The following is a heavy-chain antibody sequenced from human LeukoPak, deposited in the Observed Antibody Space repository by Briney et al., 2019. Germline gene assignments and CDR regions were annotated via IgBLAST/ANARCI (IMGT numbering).Heavy chain of an antibody. V-gene: IGHV3-21*01. CDR2: ISSSSSYI. Sequence: GGSLRLSCAASGFTFSSYSMNWVRQAPGKGLEWVSSISSSSSYIYYADSVKGRFTISRDNAKNSLYLQMNSLRAEDTAVYYCATGEYDFWSGYYITNLDYWGQGTLVTVSS. CDR1: GFTFSSYS. CDR3: ATGEYDFWSGYYITNLDY. D-gene: IGHD3-3*01. J-gene: IGHJ4*02.